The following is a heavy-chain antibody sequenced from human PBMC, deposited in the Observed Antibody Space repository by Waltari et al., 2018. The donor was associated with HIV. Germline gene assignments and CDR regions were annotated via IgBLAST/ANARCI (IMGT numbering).Heavy chain of an antibody. CDR3: ARAGGNCSGGSCSLLTDY. Sequence: EMHPVGSGGGLVQPGGSLSLTSAASGFNLSNSWFHWVRDLPGRRRGVARINSDGSSTSYADSAKGRLTISRDNAKNTLYLQMNSLRAEDTAVYYCARAGGNCSGGSCSLLTDYWGQGTLVTVSS. CDR1: GFNLSNSW. CDR2: INSDGSST. J-gene: IGHJ4*02. D-gene: IGHD2-15*01. V-gene: IGHV3-74*01.